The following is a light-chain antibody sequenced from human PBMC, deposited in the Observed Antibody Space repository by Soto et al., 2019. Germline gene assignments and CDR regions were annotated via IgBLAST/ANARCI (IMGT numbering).Light chain of an antibody. V-gene: IGKV3-20*01. CDR2: GAS. CDR1: QSFSSSS. CDR3: QQYDTSPRT. Sequence: IVLTQSPGTLSLSPGERATLSCRASQSFSSSSLAWYQQKPGQAPRLLIYGASSRATGIPDRFSGSGSGTDFTVTISRLEPGDFAVYYWQQYDTSPRTFGQGTKVEIK. J-gene: IGKJ1*01.